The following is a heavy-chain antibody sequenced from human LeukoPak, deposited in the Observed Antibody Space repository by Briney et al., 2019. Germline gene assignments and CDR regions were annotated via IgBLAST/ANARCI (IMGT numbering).Heavy chain of an antibody. CDR1: GGSISSYY. J-gene: IGHJ4*02. CDR2: IYYSGST. Sequence: SETLSLTCTVSGGSISSYYWSWIRQPPGKGLEWIGYIYYSGSTNYNPPLKSRVTISVDTSKNQFSLKLSSVTAADTAVYYCARDGGQWLAHFDYWGQGTLVTVSS. V-gene: IGHV4-59*12. CDR3: ARDGGQWLAHFDY. D-gene: IGHD6-19*01.